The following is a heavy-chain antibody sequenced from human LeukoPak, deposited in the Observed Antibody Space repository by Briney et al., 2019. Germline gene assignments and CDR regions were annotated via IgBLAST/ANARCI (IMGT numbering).Heavy chain of an antibody. Sequence: ASVKVSCKASGYTFTSYGISWVRQAPGQGLEWMGWISAYNGNTNYAQKLQGRVTMTTDTSTSTAYMELRSLRSDDTAVYCCARVDGDPAAGLFDYWGQGTLVTVSS. V-gene: IGHV1-18*01. D-gene: IGHD6-13*01. J-gene: IGHJ4*02. CDR3: ARVDGDPAAGLFDY. CDR2: ISAYNGNT. CDR1: GYTFTSYG.